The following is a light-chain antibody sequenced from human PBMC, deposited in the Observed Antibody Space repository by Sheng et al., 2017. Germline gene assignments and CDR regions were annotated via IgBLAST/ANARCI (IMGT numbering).Light chain of an antibody. CDR3: QQYGSSPNT. J-gene: IGKJ2*01. CDR2: GAS. CDR1: QGVSSN. V-gene: IGKV3-15*01. Sequence: TVMTQSPGTLSVSPGERATLSCRASQGVSSNLAWYQQKPGQAPRLLIYGASTRATGIPARFSGRGSGTDFTLTISSLQSEDFAFYYCQQYGSSPNTFGQGTKLEIK.